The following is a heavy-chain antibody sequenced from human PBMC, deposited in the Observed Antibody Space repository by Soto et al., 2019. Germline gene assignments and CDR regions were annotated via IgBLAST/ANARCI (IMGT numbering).Heavy chain of an antibody. CDR2: INPNSGGT. V-gene: IGHV1-2*02. Sequence: ASVKVSCKVSGYTLTELSMHWVRQAPGQGLEWMGWINPNSGGTNYAQKFQGRVTMTRDTSISTAYMELSRLRSDDTAVYYCARDRGSSGWYLYWGQGTLVTVSS. CDR1: GYTLTELS. J-gene: IGHJ4*02. CDR3: ARDRGSSGWYLY. D-gene: IGHD6-19*01.